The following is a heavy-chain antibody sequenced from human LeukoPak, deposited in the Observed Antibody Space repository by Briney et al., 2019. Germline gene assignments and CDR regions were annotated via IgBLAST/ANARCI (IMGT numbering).Heavy chain of an antibody. D-gene: IGHD3-22*01. Sequence: ASVKVSCKASGYTFTGYYMHWVRQAPGQGLEWMGWINPNSGGTNYAQKFQGRVTMTRDTSISTAYMELSRLRSDDTAVYHCAKGSKVVLITRDHYMDVWGKKATVTISS. CDR3: AKGSKVVLITRDHYMDV. J-gene: IGHJ6*03. CDR1: GYTFTGYY. CDR2: INPNSGGT. V-gene: IGHV1-2*02.